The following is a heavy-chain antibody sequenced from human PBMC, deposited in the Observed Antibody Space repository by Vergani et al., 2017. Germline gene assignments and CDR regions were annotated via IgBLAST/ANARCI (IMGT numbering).Heavy chain of an antibody. CDR2: INPNSGGT. V-gene: IGHV1-2*02. CDR3: ASGLRISIGGMDV. CDR1: GYTFTGYY. J-gene: IGHJ6*04. Sequence: QVQLVQSGAEVKKPGASVKVSCKASGYTFTGYYMHWVRQAPGQGLEWMGWINPNSGGTNYAQKVQGRVTMTRDKSISTAYMELSRLRSDDTAVYYCASGLRISIGGMDVWGKGTTVTVSS. D-gene: IGHD4-17*01.